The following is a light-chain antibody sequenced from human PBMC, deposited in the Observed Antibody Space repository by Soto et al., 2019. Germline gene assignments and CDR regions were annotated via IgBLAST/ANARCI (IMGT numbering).Light chain of an antibody. CDR3: AAWDDSLSGPV. CDR2: KSS. J-gene: IGLJ2*01. Sequence: QSVLIQPPSASGTPGQRVNISCSGGNSNIGSNSIYWYQQLPGTAPKIVIYKSSQRPSGVPDRFSGSKSGISGSLSISGLRSEDEADFYCAAWDDSLSGPVFGGGTKLTVL. CDR1: NSNIGSNS. V-gene: IGLV1-47*01.